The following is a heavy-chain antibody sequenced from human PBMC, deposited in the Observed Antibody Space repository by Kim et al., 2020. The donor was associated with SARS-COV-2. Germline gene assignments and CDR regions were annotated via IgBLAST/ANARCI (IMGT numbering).Heavy chain of an antibody. Sequence: GGSLRLSCAASGFTFSSYSMNWVRQAPGKGLEWVSSISSSSSNIYYADSAKGRFTISRDNAKNSLSLQMNSLRAEDTAVYYCARDINRVDCSGYYVYYYYCGMDVRGRVTTVTVVS. CDR1: GFTFSSYS. CDR3: ARDINRVDCSGYYVYYYYCGMDV. D-gene: IGHD3-22*01. J-gene: IGHJ6*01. V-gene: IGHV3-21*04. CDR2: ISSSSSNI.